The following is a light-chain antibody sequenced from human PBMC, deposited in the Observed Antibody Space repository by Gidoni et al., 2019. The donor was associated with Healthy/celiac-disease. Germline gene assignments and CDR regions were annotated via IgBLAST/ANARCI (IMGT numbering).Light chain of an antibody. J-gene: IGKJ5*01. Sequence: DIQLTQSPSTLSASVGDRVTITCRASQSISSWLAWYQKKPGKAPKLLIYKASSLESGVPSRFRGSGSGTEFTLTISSLQPDDFATYYCQQYNSYSPITFGPGTRLEIK. V-gene: IGKV1-5*03. CDR2: KAS. CDR1: QSISSW. CDR3: QQYNSYSPIT.